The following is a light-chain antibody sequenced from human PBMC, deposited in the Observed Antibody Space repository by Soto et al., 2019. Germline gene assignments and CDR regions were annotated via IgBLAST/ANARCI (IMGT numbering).Light chain of an antibody. J-gene: IGLJ2*01. CDR2: DVS. Sequence: QSALVQPASVSGSPGQSITISCTGTSSDVGGYNYVSWYQQHPDKAPKVMIYDVSNRPSGVSNRLSGSKSGNTASLTISGLQAEDEADYYCSSYTTSSLVIFGGGTKVTVL. CDR1: SSDVGGYNY. V-gene: IGLV2-14*01. CDR3: SSYTTSSLVI.